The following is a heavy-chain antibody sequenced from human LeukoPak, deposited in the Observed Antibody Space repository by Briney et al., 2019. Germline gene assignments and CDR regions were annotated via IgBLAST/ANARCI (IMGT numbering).Heavy chain of an antibody. J-gene: IGHJ4*02. V-gene: IGHV3-30*18. CDR3: AKNTFGYYYDSSFDY. CDR1: GFTFSSYG. CDR2: ISYDGSNK. Sequence: GRSLRLSCAASGFTFSSYGMHWVRQAPGKGLEWVAVISYDGSNKYYADSVKGRFTISRDNSKNTLYLQMNSLRAEDTAAYYCAKNTFGYYYDSSFDYWGQGTLVTVSS. D-gene: IGHD3-22*01.